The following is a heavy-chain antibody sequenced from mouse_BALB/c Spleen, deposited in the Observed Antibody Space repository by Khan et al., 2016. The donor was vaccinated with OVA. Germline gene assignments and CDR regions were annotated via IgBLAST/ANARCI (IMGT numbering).Heavy chain of an antibody. V-gene: IGHV14-1*02. J-gene: IGHJ3*01. CDR1: GFNIKDYY. Sequence: VRLQQSGAELVRPGALVKLSCKASGFNIKDYYIHWVKQRPAQGLEWIGWIDPENGNTIYDPKFQGKANITADTSSNTAYLHFSSLTSEDTAVYYGSRAGYCHGFAYWGQGTLVTVSA. D-gene: IGHD2-3*01. CDR3: SRAGYCHGFAY. CDR2: IDPENGNT.